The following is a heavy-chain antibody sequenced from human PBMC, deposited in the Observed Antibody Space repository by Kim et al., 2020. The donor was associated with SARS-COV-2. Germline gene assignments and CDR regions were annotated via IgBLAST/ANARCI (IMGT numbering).Heavy chain of an antibody. CDR2: IIPILGIA. J-gene: IGHJ6*03. CDR1: GGTFSSYA. Sequence: SVKVSCKASGGTFSSYAISWVRQAPGQGLEWMGRIIPILGIANYAQKFQGRVTITADKSTSTAYMELSSLRSEDTAVYYCARGVMKVGLYYYYYMDVWGKGTTVTVSS. D-gene: IGHD3-16*01. V-gene: IGHV1-69*04. CDR3: ARGVMKVGLYYYYYMDV.